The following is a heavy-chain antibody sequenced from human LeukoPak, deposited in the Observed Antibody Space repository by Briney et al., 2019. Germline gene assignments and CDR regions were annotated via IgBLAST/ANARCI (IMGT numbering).Heavy chain of an antibody. D-gene: IGHD6-13*01. CDR3: ARDLSSRDAY. CDR2: IRLDGGTE. V-gene: IGHV3-7*03. CDR1: GFTVTNYW. J-gene: IGHJ4*02. Sequence: GGSLRLSCAASGFTVTNYWMSWVRQAPGEGLEWVASIRLDGGTEYYLDSVRGRFAISRDNTKNSLYLQMSSLTVEDTAVYYCARDLSSRDAYWGQGTLVIVSS.